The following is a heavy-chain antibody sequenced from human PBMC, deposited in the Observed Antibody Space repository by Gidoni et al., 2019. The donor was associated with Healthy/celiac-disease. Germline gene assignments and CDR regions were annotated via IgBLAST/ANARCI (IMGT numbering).Heavy chain of an antibody. CDR3: ARANLIGYCSSTSCPRKGWFDP. CDR1: GGSLRSYY. Sequence: QVQLQESGPGLVKPSETLSLTCTVSGGSLRSYYWSLLRQPPGKGLEWIGYIYYSGSTNYNPSLKSRVTISVDTSKNQFSLKLSSVTAADTAVYYCARANLIGYCSSTSCPRKGWFDPWGQGTLVTVSS. D-gene: IGHD2-2*03. CDR2: IYYSGST. J-gene: IGHJ5*02. V-gene: IGHV4-59*01.